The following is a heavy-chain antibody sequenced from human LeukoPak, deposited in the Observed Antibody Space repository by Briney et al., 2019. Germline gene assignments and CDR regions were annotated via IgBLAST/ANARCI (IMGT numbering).Heavy chain of an antibody. CDR1: GFTLSSNG. CDR2: ISYDESSK. V-gene: IGHV3-30*03. Sequence: GGSLRLSCAASGFTLSSNGIHWVRQAPGKGLEWVAVISYDESSKYYADSVKGRFTVSRDNSKNTVFLQMNSLRTEDTAVYYCARQEMATIATLDYWGQGTLVTVSS. CDR3: ARQEMATIATLDY. J-gene: IGHJ4*02. D-gene: IGHD5-24*01.